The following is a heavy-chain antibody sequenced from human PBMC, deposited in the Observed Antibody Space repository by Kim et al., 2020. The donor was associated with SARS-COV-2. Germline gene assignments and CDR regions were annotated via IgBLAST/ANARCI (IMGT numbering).Heavy chain of an antibody. CDR2: IFYSGTT. Sequence: EWIGYIFYSGTTNYSPSLKSRLSISIDTSKSQFSLKLNSVTAADTAVYYCARSRFYYDSSGYYFYGMDVWGQGTTVTVSS. CDR3: ARSRFYYDSSGYYFYGMDV. D-gene: IGHD3-22*01. V-gene: IGHV4-59*01. J-gene: IGHJ6*02.